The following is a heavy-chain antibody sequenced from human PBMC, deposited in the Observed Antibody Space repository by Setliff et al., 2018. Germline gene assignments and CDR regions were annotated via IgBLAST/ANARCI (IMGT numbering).Heavy chain of an antibody. Sequence: PGGSLRLSCGASGFTFRTYAMNWVRQAPGKGLEWVSVISGSDNQTYYADSVKGRFTISRDNSKNTLYLQMNSLRAEDTAVYYCAKFSSSVLWGQGTLVTVSS. D-gene: IGHD6-19*01. J-gene: IGHJ4*02. V-gene: IGHV3-23*01. CDR1: GFTFRTYA. CDR2: ISGSDNQT. CDR3: AKFSSSVL.